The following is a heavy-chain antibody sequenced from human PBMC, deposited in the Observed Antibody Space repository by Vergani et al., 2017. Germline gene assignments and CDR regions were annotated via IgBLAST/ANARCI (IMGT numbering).Heavy chain of an antibody. V-gene: IGHV4-39*07. CDR1: GGSISSSSYY. CDR2: IYYSGST. D-gene: IGHD3-9*01. Sequence: QLQLQESGPGLVKPSETLSLTCTVSGGSISSSSYYWGWIRQPPGKGLEWIGSIYYSGSTYYNPSLKSRVTISVDTSMNQFSLKLSSVTAADTAVYYCAIRHYDILTGYYSPTSWGQGTLVTVSS. J-gene: IGHJ5*02. CDR3: AIRHYDILTGYYSPTS.